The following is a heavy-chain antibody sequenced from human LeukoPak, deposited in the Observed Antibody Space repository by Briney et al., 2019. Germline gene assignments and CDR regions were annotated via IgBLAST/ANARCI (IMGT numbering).Heavy chain of an antibody. V-gene: IGHV4-34*01. CDR2: INHSGST. CDR1: GGSFSGYY. CDR3: ARSRRGSSGWYGH. Sequence: SETLSLTCAVYGGSFSGYYWSWIRQPPGKGLEWIGEINHSGSTNYNPSLKSRVTISVDTSKNQFSLKLSSVTAADTAVYYCARSRRGSSGWYGHWGQGTLVTVS. J-gene: IGHJ4*02. D-gene: IGHD6-19*01.